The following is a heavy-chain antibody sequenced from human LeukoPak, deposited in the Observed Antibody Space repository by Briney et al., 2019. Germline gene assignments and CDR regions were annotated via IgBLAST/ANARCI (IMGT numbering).Heavy chain of an antibody. D-gene: IGHD3-22*01. CDR1: GYTFTSYG. CDR2: ISAYNGNT. J-gene: IGHJ6*02. Sequence: GASGNVSWKAYGYTFTSYGIRWVRQAAGQGLEWMGWISAYNGNTNYAQKLQGRVTMTTDTSTSTAYMELRSLRSDDTAVYYCARDREWSVYYDSSGYPPGMDVWGQGTTVTVSS. V-gene: IGHV1-18*01. CDR3: ARDREWSVYYDSSGYPPGMDV.